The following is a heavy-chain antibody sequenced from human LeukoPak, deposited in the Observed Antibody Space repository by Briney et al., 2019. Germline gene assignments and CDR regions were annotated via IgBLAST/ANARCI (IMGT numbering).Heavy chain of an antibody. D-gene: IGHD3-22*01. CDR1: GDSISSGGYS. J-gene: IGHJ6*03. V-gene: IGHV4-30-4*07. CDR3: ARDKRHYYDSTGYNYMDV. CDR2: IHDGGST. Sequence: SETLSLTCVVSGDSISSGGYSWSWIRQTPGKGLEWIAYIHDGGSTYNNPSLKSRLSISIDTSKNQFSLKLNSVSAADTAVYYCARDKRHYYDSTGYNYMDVWGKGTTVTVSS.